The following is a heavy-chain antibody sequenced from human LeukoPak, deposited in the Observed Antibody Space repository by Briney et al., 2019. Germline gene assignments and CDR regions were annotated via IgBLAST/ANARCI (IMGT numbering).Heavy chain of an antibody. D-gene: IGHD3-22*01. V-gene: IGHV4-39*07. CDR2: IYYSGST. J-gene: IGHJ4*02. Sequence: SETLSLTCTVSGGSISSSSYYWGWIRQPPGKGPEWIGSIYYSGSTYYNPSLKSRVTISVDTSKNQFSLKLSSVTAADTAVYYCARSTSDSSGYYEDYWGQGTLVTVSS. CDR3: ARSTSDSSGYYEDY. CDR1: GGSISSSSYY.